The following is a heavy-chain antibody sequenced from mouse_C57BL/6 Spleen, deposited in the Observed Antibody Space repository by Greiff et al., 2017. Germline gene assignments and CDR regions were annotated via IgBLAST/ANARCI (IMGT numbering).Heavy chain of an antibody. CDR3: ARNWDDYFDY. CDR1: GFTFSDYY. Sequence: EVMLVESEGGLVQPGSSMKLSCTASGFTFSDYYMAWVRQVPEKGLEWVANINYDGSSTYYLDSLKSRFIISRDNAKNILYLQMSSLKSEDTATYYCARNWDDYFDYWGQGTTRTVSS. V-gene: IGHV5-16*01. J-gene: IGHJ2*01. D-gene: IGHD4-1*01. CDR2: INYDGSST.